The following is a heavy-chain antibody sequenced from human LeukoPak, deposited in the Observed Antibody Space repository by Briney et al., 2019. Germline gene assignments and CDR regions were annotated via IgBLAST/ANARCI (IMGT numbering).Heavy chain of an antibody. V-gene: IGHV3-48*03. Sequence: RPGGSLRLSCAASGFTFSSYEMNWVRRAPGEGLEWVSYISSSGSTIYYADSVKGRFTISRDNAKNSLYLQMNSLRAEDTAVYYCARPQVAYCGGDCFNPRFDYWGQGTLVTVSS. J-gene: IGHJ4*02. CDR1: GFTFSSYE. CDR2: ISSSGSTI. D-gene: IGHD2-21*02. CDR3: ARPQVAYCGGDCFNPRFDY.